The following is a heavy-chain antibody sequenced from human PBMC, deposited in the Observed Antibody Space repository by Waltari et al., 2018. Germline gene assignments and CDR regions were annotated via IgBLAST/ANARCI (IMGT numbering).Heavy chain of an antibody. V-gene: IGHV4-59*01. Sequence: QVQLQESGPGLVKPSETLSLTCTVSGGSISSYYWSWIRQPPGKGLGWIGNIYYSGSTNYNPSLRSRVTISVDTSKNQVSLKLSSVTAADTDVYYWARAGDGDKKSGIFDYWGQGTLVTVSS. CDR3: ARAGDGDKKSGIFDY. CDR2: IYYSGST. CDR1: GGSISSYY. D-gene: IGHD3-10*01. J-gene: IGHJ4*02.